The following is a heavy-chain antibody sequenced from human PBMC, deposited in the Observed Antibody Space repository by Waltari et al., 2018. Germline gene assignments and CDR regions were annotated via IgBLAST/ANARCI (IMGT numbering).Heavy chain of an antibody. CDR1: GASISSNSYY. Sequence: QLQLQESGPGLVKPSATLSLTCTVSGASISSNSYYWGWIRQPPGKGLDWIGSIYYSGGTYYNPSLKSRVTISVDTSKNQFSLTLSSVTAADTAVYYCARHDLYKSRKFDPWGQGTLVTVSS. CDR2: IYYSGGT. J-gene: IGHJ5*02. V-gene: IGHV4-39*01. D-gene: IGHD1-20*01. CDR3: ARHDLYKSRKFDP.